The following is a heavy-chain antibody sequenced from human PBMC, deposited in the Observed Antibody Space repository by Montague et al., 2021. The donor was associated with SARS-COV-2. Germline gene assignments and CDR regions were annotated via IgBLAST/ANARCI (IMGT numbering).Heavy chain of an antibody. CDR2: MYETGNM. CDR1: SGSLSNYY. CDR3: ARNMAY. J-gene: IGHJ4*02. Sequence: SETLSLTCTVSSGSLSNYYWSWIRQSPDKGLEWIGYMYETGNMIYNPSLRSRVSISADTSKSQFSLRQTSVTAADSARYYCARNMAYWGQGVLVTV. V-gene: IGHV4-4*09. D-gene: IGHD2/OR15-2a*01.